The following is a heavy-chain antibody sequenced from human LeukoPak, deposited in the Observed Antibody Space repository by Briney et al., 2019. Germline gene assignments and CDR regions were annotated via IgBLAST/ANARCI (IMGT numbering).Heavy chain of an antibody. J-gene: IGHJ5*02. CDR2: INPSGGST. CDR3: ARDRYSSSPGHWFDP. D-gene: IGHD6-13*01. V-gene: IGHV1-46*01. CDR1: GYTFTSYY. Sequence: ASVKVSYKASGYTFTSYYMHWVRQAPGQGLEWMGIINPSGGSTSYAQKFQGRVTMTRDTSTSTVYMELSSLRSEDTAVYYCARDRYSSSPGHWFDPWGQGTLVTVSS.